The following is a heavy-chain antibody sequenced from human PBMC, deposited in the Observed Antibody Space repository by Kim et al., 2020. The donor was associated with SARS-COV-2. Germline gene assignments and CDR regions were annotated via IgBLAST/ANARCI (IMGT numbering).Heavy chain of an antibody. Sequence: GGSLRLSCAASGFTFSSYAMHWVRQAPGKGLEWVAVISYDGSNKYYADSVKGRFTISRDNSKNTLYLQMNSLRAEDTAVYYCARDGSSGEDIQHWGQGTLVTVSS. CDR3: ARDGSSGEDIQH. V-gene: IGHV3-30*04. CDR2: ISYDGSNK. CDR1: GFTFSSYA. D-gene: IGHD6-19*01. J-gene: IGHJ1*01.